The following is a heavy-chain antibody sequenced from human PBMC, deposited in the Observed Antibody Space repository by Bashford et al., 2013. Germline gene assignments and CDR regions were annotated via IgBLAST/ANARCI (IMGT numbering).Heavy chain of an antibody. CDR1: GYTFTSYA. D-gene: IGHD2-15*01. V-gene: IGHV1-3*01. J-gene: IGHJ4*02. CDR3: ARGARGCSGGSCYSRYYFDY. Sequence: ASVKVSCKASGYTFTSYAMHWVRQAPGQRLEWMGWINAGNGNTKYSQKFQGRVTITRDTSASTAYMELSSLRSEDTAVYYCARGARGCSGGSCYSRYYFDYWGQGTLVTVSS. CDR2: INAGNGNT.